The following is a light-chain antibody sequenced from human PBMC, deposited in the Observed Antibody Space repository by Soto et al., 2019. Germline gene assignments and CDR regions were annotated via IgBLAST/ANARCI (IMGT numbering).Light chain of an antibody. Sequence: QSALTQPASVSGSPGPSITISCTGTSSDVGGYNYVSWYQQHPGKAPKLMIYDVSKRPSGVSNRFSGSKSGNTASLTISGLQAEDEADYYCSSYTSSSTGGFGTGTKVTVL. CDR1: SSDVGGYNY. CDR2: DVS. V-gene: IGLV2-14*01. CDR3: SSYTSSSTGG. J-gene: IGLJ1*01.